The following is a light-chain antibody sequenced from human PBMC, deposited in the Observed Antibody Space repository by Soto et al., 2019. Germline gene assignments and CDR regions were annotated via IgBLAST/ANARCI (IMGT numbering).Light chain of an antibody. CDR2: GAS. J-gene: IGKJ1*01. CDR1: QSVSNNY. V-gene: IGKV3-20*01. Sequence: ELECTQWARTRSLSPGGTATLACRASQSVSNNYLAWYQQKPGQAPRLLIYGASNRATGIPDRFSGSGSGTDFTLTISRLEPEDFAVYYCQQYGSSGTFGQGTKVAIK. CDR3: QQYGSSGT.